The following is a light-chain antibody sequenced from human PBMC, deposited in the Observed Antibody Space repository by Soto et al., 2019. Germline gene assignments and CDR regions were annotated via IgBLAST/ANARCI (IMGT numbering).Light chain of an antibody. J-gene: IGKJ5*01. CDR1: QSVSSN. CDR2: GAS. Sequence: EIVMTQSPATLSVSPGERATLSCRASQSVSSNLAWYQQKPGQAPRLLIYGASTRATGIPDRFSGRGSGTDFTLTISRLEPEDFAVYYCQQYKNWPRITFGQGTRLEIK. V-gene: IGKV3-15*01. CDR3: QQYKNWPRIT.